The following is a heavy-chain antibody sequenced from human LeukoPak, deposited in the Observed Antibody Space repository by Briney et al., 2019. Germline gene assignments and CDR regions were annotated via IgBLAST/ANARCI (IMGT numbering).Heavy chain of an antibody. CDR3: ARDPRYYDFWSGYFGVPAGHNWFDP. CDR1: GYTFTGYY. Sequence: ASVTVSCKASGYTFTGYYMHWVRQAPGQGLEWMGRINPNSGGTNYAQKFQGRVTMTRDTSISTAYMELSRLRSDDTAVYYCARDPRYYDFWSGYFGVPAGHNWFDPWGQGTLVTVSS. J-gene: IGHJ5*02. D-gene: IGHD3-3*01. CDR2: INPNSGGT. V-gene: IGHV1-2*06.